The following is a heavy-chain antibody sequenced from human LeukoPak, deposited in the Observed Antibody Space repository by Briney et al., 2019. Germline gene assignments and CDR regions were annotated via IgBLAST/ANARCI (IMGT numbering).Heavy chain of an antibody. CDR2: INHSGST. D-gene: IGHD4-11*01. J-gene: IGHJ6*03. Sequence: SETLSLTCAVYGVSFSGYYWSWIRQPPGKGLEWIGEINHSGSTNYNPSLKSRVTISVDTSKNQFSLKLSSVTAADTAVYYCARGSVTSRDMDVWGKGTTVTVSS. CDR3: ARGSVTSRDMDV. CDR1: GVSFSGYY. V-gene: IGHV4-34*01.